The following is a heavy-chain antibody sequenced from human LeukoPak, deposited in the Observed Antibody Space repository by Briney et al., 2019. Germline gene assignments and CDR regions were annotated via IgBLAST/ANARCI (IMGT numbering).Heavy chain of an antibody. J-gene: IGHJ2*01. V-gene: IGHV3-33*06. CDR1: GFTFSSYS. D-gene: IGHD7-27*01. CDR3: AKSWGLWYFDL. Sequence: GGSLRLSCAASGFTFSSYSMNWVRQAPGKGLEWVAVIWYDGSNKYYADSVKGRFTISRDNSKNTLYVQMNSQRAEDTAVYYCAKSWGLWYFDLWGRGTLVTVSS. CDR2: IWYDGSNK.